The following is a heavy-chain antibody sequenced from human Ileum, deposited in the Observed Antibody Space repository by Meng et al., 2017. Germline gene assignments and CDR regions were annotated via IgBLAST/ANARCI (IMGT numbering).Heavy chain of an antibody. CDR3: ASGSGSLDY. Sequence: VPPPHAGPGLVTPSRTLSLTCAVSGGSVSSNIAAWNWIRHSPLRGLEWLGRTYYRSKWYSEYAVSVKTRISITPDTSKNQFSLQMNSVTPEDTAVYYCASGSGSLDYWGPGTLVTVSS. CDR1: GGSVSSNIAA. V-gene: IGHV6-1*01. CDR2: TYYRSKWYS. D-gene: IGHD3-3*01. J-gene: IGHJ4*02.